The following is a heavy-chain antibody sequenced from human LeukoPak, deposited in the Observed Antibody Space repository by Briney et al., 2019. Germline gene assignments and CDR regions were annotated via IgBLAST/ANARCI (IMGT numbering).Heavy chain of an antibody. J-gene: IGHJ6*04. D-gene: IGHD3-10*02. V-gene: IGHV3-21*01. CDR3: AELGITMIGGV. CDR2: ISSSSSYI. CDR1: GFILNIYS. Sequence: KAGGSLRLSCAASGFILNIYSMNWVRQAPGKGLEWVSSISSSSSYIYYADSVKGRFTISRDSAKNSLYLQMNSLRAEDTAVYYCAELGITMIGGVWGKGTTVTISS.